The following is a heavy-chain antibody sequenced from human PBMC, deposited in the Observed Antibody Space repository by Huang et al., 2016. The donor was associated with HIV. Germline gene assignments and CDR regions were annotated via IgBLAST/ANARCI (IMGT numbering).Heavy chain of an antibody. J-gene: IGHJ4*02. D-gene: IGHD6-6*01. CDR3: ARRFSSSSGYFDY. CDR1: GYSFSSYW. CDR2: IFPDYSDT. V-gene: IGHV5-51*01. Sequence: VQLVQSGAEVKKPGESLKISCKGSGYSFSSYWIAWVRQMPGQGLEWMGIIFPDYSDTTYSPSFEGQVTISADKSIGTAYLQWSSLKASDTAMYYCARRFSSSSGYFDYWGQGSLVTVSS.